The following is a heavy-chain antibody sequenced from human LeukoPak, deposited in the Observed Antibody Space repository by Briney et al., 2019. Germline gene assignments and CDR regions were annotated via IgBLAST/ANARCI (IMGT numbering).Heavy chain of an antibody. CDR1: GFTFSDYY. J-gene: IGHJ5*02. D-gene: IGHD3-22*01. Sequence: GGSLRLSCAASGFTFSDYYMNWLRQAPGRGLEWVSYISNTGSAKYYADSVKGRFSISRDNAKNSVYLEMNSLRAEDTAVYYCASDSSGYFGPWGQGTLVTVSS. CDR2: ISNTGSAK. V-gene: IGHV3-11*01. CDR3: ASDSSGYFGP.